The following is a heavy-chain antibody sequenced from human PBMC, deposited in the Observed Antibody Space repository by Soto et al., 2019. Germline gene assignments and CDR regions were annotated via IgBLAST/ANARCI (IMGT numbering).Heavy chain of an antibody. V-gene: IGHV3-64D*06. CDR1: GFTFSSYT. CDR2: IRGNGDSP. J-gene: IGHJ4*02. Sequence: GGSLRLSCSASGFTFSSYTMHWVRQAPGKGLDYVSGIRGNGDSPFYADSVKGRFTISRDNSKNALYLLMSSLSADDTAVYYCVKSRGGNNFDFFDWGQGALVTVSS. CDR3: VKSRGGNNFDFFD. D-gene: IGHD5-12*01.